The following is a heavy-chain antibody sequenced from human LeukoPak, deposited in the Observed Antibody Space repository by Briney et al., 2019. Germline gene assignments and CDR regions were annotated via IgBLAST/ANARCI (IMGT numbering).Heavy chain of an antibody. D-gene: IGHD3-16*02. CDR3: ARSEYVWGGYRLDF. Sequence: SETLSLTCFVSGASLSRHYWTWVRHTPGQGLHWIGYIHSTGTTNYNPSLKSRVTMSLDTSKNQFSLRLNSVAAADTAVYYCARSEYVWGGYRLDFWGQGALVTVSS. CDR1: GASLSRHY. V-gene: IGHV4-4*08. CDR2: IHSTGTT. J-gene: IGHJ4*02.